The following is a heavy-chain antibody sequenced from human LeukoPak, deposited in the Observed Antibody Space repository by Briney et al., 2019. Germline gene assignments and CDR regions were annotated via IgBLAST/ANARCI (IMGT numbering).Heavy chain of an antibody. D-gene: IGHD5-24*01. J-gene: IGHJ4*02. CDR2: ICYSGST. V-gene: IGHV4-31*03. Sequence: PSETLSLTCTVSGGSISSGGYYWSWIRQHPGKGLEWIGYICYSGSTYYNPSLKSRVTISVDTSKNQFSLKLSSVTAADTAVYYCARGSGDGYSKFDYWGQGTLVTVSS. CDR3: ARGSGDGYSKFDY. CDR1: GGSISSGGYY.